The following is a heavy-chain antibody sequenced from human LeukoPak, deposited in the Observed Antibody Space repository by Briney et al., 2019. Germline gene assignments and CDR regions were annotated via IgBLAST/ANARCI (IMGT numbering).Heavy chain of an antibody. Sequence: GGSLRLSCVASGLTFNSHSMSWVRQAPGMGLEWVSVVSSNGDVTFYADSVKGRFTISRDNSKNTLFLQMNSLRAEDTAVYYCAKLSLSGRSQSADYWGQGTLVTVSS. CDR3: AKLSLSGRSQSADY. J-gene: IGHJ4*02. CDR2: VSSNGDVT. V-gene: IGHV3-23*01. D-gene: IGHD3-10*01. CDR1: GLTFNSHS.